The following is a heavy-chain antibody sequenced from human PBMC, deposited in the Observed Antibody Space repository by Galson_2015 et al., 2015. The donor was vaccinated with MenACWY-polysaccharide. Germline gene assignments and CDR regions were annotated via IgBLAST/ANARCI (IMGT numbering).Heavy chain of an antibody. J-gene: IGHJ4*02. V-gene: IGHV7-4-1*02. CDR1: GYTFTSYA. Sequence: SVKVSCKASGYTFTSYAMNWVRQAPGQGLEWMGWINTNTGNPTYAQGFTGRFVFSLDTSVSTAYLQISSLKAEDTAVYYCAKVPRSVVVAATPDYWGQGTLVTVSS. D-gene: IGHD2-15*01. CDR3: AKVPRSVVVAATPDY. CDR2: INTNTGNP.